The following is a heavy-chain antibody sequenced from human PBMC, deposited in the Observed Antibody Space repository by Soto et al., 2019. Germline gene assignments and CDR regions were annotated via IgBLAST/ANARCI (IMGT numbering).Heavy chain of an antibody. J-gene: IGHJ6*02. CDR1: GGSFSSDSFI. Sequence: SETLSLTCSVSGGSFSSDSFIWSWVRQFPGKGLEWIGYIYYSGTTYYNPSLRSRVIMSVDTSKNQFSLKLSSVTAADTAVDYCARDHKWDGMDVWGQGTKVTVSS. CDR3: ARDHKWDGMDV. D-gene: IGHD1-26*01. CDR2: IYYSGTT. V-gene: IGHV4-31*03.